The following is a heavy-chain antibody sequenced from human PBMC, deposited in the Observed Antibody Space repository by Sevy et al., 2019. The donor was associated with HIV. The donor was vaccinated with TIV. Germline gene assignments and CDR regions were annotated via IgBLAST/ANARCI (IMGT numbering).Heavy chain of an antibody. J-gene: IGHJ6*02. CDR2: IRNDGSTK. V-gene: IGHV3-30*02. CDR3: VKGPHPAVTTSYALDV. D-gene: IGHD4-17*01. CDR1: GFIFKSYG. Sequence: GGSLRLSCAASGFIFKSYGMHWVRQAPGKGLEWVTFIRNDGSTKYYADSVRGGFTASRDNPKNTLYLQMNSLRPEDTAVYYCVKGPHPAVTTSYALDVWGQGTTVTVSS.